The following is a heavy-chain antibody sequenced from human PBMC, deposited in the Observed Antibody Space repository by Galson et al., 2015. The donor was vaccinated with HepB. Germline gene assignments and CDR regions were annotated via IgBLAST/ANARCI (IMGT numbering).Heavy chain of an antibody. D-gene: IGHD2-2*01. Sequence: SLRLSCAASGFPFSDVWMIWVRQVPGRGLEWVGRIKSKTDGGTRDYAAPVKDRFTVSRDDSKNILILQMNSLKTEDTGVYYCTGYFGYSSNCRVNYQTYGMVVWGPGTTVTVSS. CDR2: IKSKTDGGTR. CDR1: GFPFSDVW. CDR3: TGYFGYSSNCRVNYQTYGMVV. J-gene: IGHJ6*02. V-gene: IGHV3-15*05.